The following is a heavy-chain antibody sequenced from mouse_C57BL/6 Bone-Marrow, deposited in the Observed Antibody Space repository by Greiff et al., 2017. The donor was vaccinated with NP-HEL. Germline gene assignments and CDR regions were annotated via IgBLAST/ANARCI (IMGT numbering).Heavy chain of an antibody. V-gene: IGHV1-69*01. CDR3: ARSFDGTVVAGDYAMDY. Sequence: QVQLQQPGAELVMPGASVKLSCKASGYTFTSYWMHWVKQRPGQGLEWIGEIDPSDSYTNYNQKFKGKSTLTVDKSSSTAYMQLSSLTTEDSAVYYCARSFDGTVVAGDYAMDYWGQGTSVTVSS. D-gene: IGHD1-1*01. CDR2: IDPSDSYT. J-gene: IGHJ4*01. CDR1: GYTFTSYW.